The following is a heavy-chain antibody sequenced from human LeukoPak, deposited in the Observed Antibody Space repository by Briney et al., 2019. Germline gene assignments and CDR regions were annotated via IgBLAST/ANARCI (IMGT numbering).Heavy chain of an antibody. Sequence: SETLSLTCTVSGYSISSGYYWGWIRQPPGKGLEWIGSIYHSGSTYYNPSLKSRVTISVDTSKNQFSLKLSSVTAADTAVYYCARVAKTNPDYWGQGTLVTVSS. CDR3: ARVAKTNPDY. CDR2: IYHSGST. J-gene: IGHJ4*02. V-gene: IGHV4-38-2*02. D-gene: IGHD1-14*01. CDR1: GYSISSGYY.